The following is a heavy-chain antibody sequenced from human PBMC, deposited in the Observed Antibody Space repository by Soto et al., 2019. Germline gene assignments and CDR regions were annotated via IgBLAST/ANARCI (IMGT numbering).Heavy chain of an antibody. CDR3: AKPDDGSSVLFDY. CDR1: GFTFSSYA. D-gene: IGHD6-6*01. Sequence: QVQLVESGGGVVQPGRSLRLSCAASGFTFSSYAMHWVRQAPGKGLEWVAVMSHDGSNKYYADSVKGRFTISRDNSKNTLFLQMNSLRAEDTAVYYCAKPDDGSSVLFDYWGQGTLVTVSS. V-gene: IGHV3-30*18. J-gene: IGHJ4*02. CDR2: MSHDGSNK.